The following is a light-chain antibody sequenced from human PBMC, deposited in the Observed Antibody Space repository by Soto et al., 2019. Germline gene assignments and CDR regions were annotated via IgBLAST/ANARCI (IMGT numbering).Light chain of an antibody. J-gene: IGLJ2*01. Sequence: QSALTQPASVSGSPGQSITISCTGTSSDVGDYDFVSWYQQHPGKAPKLIIYDVTYRPSGISDRFSGSKSGNTASLTISGLQAEDEADYYCSSHLYTNTHVVFGGGTKLTVL. CDR1: SSDVGDYDF. V-gene: IGLV2-14*03. CDR3: SSHLYTNTHVV. CDR2: DVT.